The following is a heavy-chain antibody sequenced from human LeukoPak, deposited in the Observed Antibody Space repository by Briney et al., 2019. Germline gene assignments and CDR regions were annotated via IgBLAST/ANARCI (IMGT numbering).Heavy chain of an antibody. CDR1: GDSFSSSSYY. V-gene: IGHV4-39*01. Sequence: SETLSLTCTVSGDSFSSSSYYWGWIRQPPGKGLEWIGSIYYRGNTYYNPSLKSRITISVITSKKQFSLRLSSATAADTAVYYCARHYVKGGNWNYFDSWGQGALVIVSS. J-gene: IGHJ4*02. CDR3: ARHYVKGGNWNYFDS. CDR2: IYYRGNT. D-gene: IGHD4-23*01.